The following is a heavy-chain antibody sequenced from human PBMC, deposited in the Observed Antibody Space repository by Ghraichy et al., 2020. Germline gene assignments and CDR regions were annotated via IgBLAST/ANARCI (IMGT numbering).Heavy chain of an antibody. V-gene: IGHV4-39*01. J-gene: IGHJ4*02. CDR2: TFYSEDP. D-gene: IGHD7-27*01. Sequence: SETLSLTCTVSGGSISSRRYYWGWIRQPPGKGLEWIGSTFYSEDPHYNPTLKSRLTISVDTSKNQLSLRLSSVTAADTAVYYCARHILNWGVDYWGRGTLVTVSA. CDR1: GGSISSRRYY. CDR3: ARHILNWGVDY.